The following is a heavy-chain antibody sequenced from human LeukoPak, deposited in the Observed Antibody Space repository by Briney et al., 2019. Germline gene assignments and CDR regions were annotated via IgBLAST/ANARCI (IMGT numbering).Heavy chain of an antibody. CDR3: ARKGATAGGTRAFDI. V-gene: IGHV4-34*01. CDR2: IAHSGST. Sequence: PSETLSLTCAVYGGSFSGYYWTWIRQPPGQGLKWIGEIAHSGSTDYDPSLKSRVTISLVTSKSQFSLKLSSVTAADTAVYYCARKGATAGGTRAFDIWGQGTMVTVSS. D-gene: IGHD4-23*01. J-gene: IGHJ3*02. CDR1: GGSFSGYY.